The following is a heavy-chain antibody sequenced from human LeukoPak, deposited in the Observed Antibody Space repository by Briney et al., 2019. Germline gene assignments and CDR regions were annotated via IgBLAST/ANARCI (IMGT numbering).Heavy chain of an antibody. Sequence: GSSVKVSCKASGGTFSSYAISWVRQAPGQGLGWMGRIIPILGIANYAQKFQGRVTITADKSTSTAYMELSSLRSEDTAVYYCARDLCSGGSCHDYWGQGTLVTVSS. J-gene: IGHJ4*02. V-gene: IGHV1-69*04. CDR1: GGTFSSYA. CDR3: ARDLCSGGSCHDY. CDR2: IIPILGIA. D-gene: IGHD2-15*01.